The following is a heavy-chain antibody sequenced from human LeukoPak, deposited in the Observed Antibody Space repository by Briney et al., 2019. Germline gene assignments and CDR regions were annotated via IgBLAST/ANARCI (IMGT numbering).Heavy chain of an antibody. D-gene: IGHD3-10*01. CDR2: ISGSGGRT. CDR3: AKDFYGSGINSFDP. CDR1: GFTFSSYA. Sequence: GGSLRLSCAASGFTFSSYAMRWVRQAPGKGLEWVSAISGSGGRTFYANSVKGRFNISRDKAKNTLYLKMNCLRAEDTAVYYCAKDFYGSGINSFDPWGQGTLVTVSS. J-gene: IGHJ5*02. V-gene: IGHV3-23*01.